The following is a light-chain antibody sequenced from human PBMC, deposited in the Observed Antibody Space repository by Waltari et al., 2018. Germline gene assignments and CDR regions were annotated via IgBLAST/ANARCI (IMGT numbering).Light chain of an antibody. CDR3: QQSYSIPLT. V-gene: IGKV1-39*01. J-gene: IGKJ4*01. Sequence: DIQMTQSPSSLSASVGDRVTITCRSSQSISRNLNWYQQKPGQAPKLLIYAASSFHSGVPPRFSGRGSGTDFTLTLSSLQPEDFATYYCQQSYSIPLTFGGGTKVEIK. CDR1: QSISRN. CDR2: AAS.